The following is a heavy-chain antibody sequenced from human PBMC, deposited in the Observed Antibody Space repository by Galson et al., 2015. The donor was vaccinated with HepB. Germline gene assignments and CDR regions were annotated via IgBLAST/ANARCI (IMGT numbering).Heavy chain of an antibody. D-gene: IGHD2-15*01. CDR1: GFTFSKYS. Sequence: SLRLSCAASGFTFSKYSMNWVRQAPGKGLEWISHISSSSTTIYYADSVKGRFTISRDNAKNSLYLQMNSLRAEDTAVYYCARSRYCSGGSCYSDYWGQGTLVTVSS. CDR2: ISSSSTTI. V-gene: IGHV3-48*01. CDR3: ARSRYCSGGSCYSDY. J-gene: IGHJ4*02.